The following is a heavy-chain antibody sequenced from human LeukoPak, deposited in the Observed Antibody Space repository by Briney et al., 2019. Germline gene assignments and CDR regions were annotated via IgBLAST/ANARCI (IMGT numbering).Heavy chain of an antibody. CDR2: ISGSSNSI. D-gene: IGHD4-23*01. J-gene: IGHJ4*02. V-gene: IGHV3-48*01. CDR1: GFTFSSYS. CDR3: ARDYGGSSPFDY. Sequence: GGSLRLSCAASGFTFSSYSMNWVRQAPGKGLEWVSYISGSSNSIYYADSVKGRFTISRDNAKNSLYLHMNSLRAEDTAVYYCARDYGGSSPFDYWGQGTLVTVSS.